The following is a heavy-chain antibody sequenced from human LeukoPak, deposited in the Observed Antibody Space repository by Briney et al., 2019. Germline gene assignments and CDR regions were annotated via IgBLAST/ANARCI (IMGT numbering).Heavy chain of an antibody. V-gene: IGHV3-74*01. J-gene: IGHJ3*02. CDR2: TNSDGSST. Sequence: GGSLRLSCAVSGCTFSSDGMHWGRQAPGKGLGWVSRTNSDGSSTNYADSVKGRFTISRDNAKNTLYLQMNSLRDEDTAVYYCAREFRVLPDIWGQGTMVTVSS. D-gene: IGHD2-8*02. CDR1: GCTFSSDG. CDR3: AREFRVLPDI.